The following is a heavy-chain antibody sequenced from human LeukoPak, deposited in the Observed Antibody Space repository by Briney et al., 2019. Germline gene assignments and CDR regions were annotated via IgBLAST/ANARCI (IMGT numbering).Heavy chain of an antibody. CDR3: ARLWFGELYPRGWFDP. CDR1: GGSISSYY. V-gene: IGHV4-59*08. Sequence: SETLSPTCTVSGGSISSYYWSWIRQPPGKGLEWIGYIYYSGSTNYNPSLKSRVTISVDTSKNQFSLKLSSVTAADTAVYYCARLWFGELYPRGWFDPWGQGTLVTVSS. J-gene: IGHJ5*02. CDR2: IYYSGST. D-gene: IGHD3-10*01.